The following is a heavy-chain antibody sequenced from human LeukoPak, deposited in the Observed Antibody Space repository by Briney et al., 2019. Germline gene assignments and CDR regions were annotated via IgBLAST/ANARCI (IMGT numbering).Heavy chain of an antibody. CDR1: GFTFSSYG. CDR3: AKDARIAEAGTPYYYYYYMDV. J-gene: IGHJ6*03. V-gene: IGHV3-30*02. D-gene: IGHD6-19*01. Sequence: GGSLRLSCAASGFTFSSYGMHWLRQAPGKGLEWVTFIRSDESNKYYADSVKGRFTISRDNSKNTLYLQMNSLRVEDTAVYYCAKDARIAEAGTPYYYYYYMDVWGKGTTVTVSS. CDR2: IRSDESNK.